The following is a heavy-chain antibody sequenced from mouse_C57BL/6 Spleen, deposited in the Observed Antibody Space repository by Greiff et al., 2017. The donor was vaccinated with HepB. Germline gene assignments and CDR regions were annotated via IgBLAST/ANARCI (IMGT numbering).Heavy chain of an antibody. D-gene: IGHD1-1*01. CDR2: IYPRSGNT. CDR3: ARYYYGSSAYYAMDY. Sequence: VQLQQSGAELARPGASVKLSCKASGYTFTSYGISWVKQRTGQGLEWIGEIYPRSGNTYYNEKFKGKATLTADKSSSTAYMELRSLTSEDSAVYFLARYYYGSSAYYAMDYWGQGTSVTVSS. J-gene: IGHJ4*01. CDR1: GYTFTSYG. V-gene: IGHV1-81*01.